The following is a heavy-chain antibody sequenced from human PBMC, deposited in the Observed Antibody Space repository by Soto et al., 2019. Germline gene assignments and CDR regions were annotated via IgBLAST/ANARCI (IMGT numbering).Heavy chain of an antibody. CDR2: INAGNGNT. Sequence: VKVSCKASGYTFTSYAMHWVRQAPGQRLEWMGWINAGNGNTKYSQKFQGRVTITRDTSASTAYMELSSLRSEDTAVYYCARGSGMIVVVHFDYWGQGTLVTVSS. CDR3: ARGSGMIVVVHFDY. V-gene: IGHV1-3*01. D-gene: IGHD3-22*01. CDR1: GYTFTSYA. J-gene: IGHJ4*02.